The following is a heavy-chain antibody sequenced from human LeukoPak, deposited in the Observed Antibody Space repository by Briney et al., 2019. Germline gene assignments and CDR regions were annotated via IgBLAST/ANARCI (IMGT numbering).Heavy chain of an antibody. CDR2: ITSDGSST. CDR1: GFIFSHYW. J-gene: IGHJ4*02. CDR3: AREGATTMLSF. D-gene: IGHD1-26*01. V-gene: IGHV3-74*01. Sequence: PGGSLRLSCAASGFIFSHYWMHWVRQAPGKGLVWVSRITSDGSSTYYADSVKGRFTISRDTAKNTLYLQMNSLRAEDTAVYYCAREGATTMLSFWGQGTLVTVSS.